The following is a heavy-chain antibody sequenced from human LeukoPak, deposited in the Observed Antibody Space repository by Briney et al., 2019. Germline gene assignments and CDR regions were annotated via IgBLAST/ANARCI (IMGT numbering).Heavy chain of an antibody. D-gene: IGHD6-13*01. CDR1: GGSISSDNYY. J-gene: IGHJ4*02. Sequence: PSQTLSLTCTVSGGSISSDNYYWSWIRQPPGKGLEWIGYIYYSGSTYYNPSLKSRVTISVDTSKNQFSLKLTSVTAADTAVYYCARSSWNLFDYWGQGTLVTVSS. CDR3: ARSSWNLFDY. CDR2: IYYSGST. V-gene: IGHV4-30-4*08.